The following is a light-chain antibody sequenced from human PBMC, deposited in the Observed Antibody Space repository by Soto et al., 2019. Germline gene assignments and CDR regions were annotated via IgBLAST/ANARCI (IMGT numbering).Light chain of an antibody. J-gene: IGLJ3*02. Sequence: QSVLTQAPSASGTPGQRVTISCSESSSNIGSNYVYWYQQVPGMAPKLLIYRNNQRPSGVPDRFSGSRSGTSASLAISGLRSEDEADYYCAEWHASLRGWVFGGGTKLTVL. V-gene: IGLV1-47*01. CDR2: RNN. CDR1: SSNIGSNY. CDR3: AEWHASLRGWV.